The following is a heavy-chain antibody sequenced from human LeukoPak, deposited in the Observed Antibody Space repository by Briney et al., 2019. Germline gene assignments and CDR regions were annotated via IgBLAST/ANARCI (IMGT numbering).Heavy chain of an antibody. V-gene: IGHV4-59*01. Sequence: SETLSLTCTVSGGSISNYYWSWIRQPPGKGLEWIGYIFYSGSTNYNPSLKSRVTISLDTSNNQFSLNLSSVTAADTAVYYCARAVHITIFGVARLGAFDVWGQGTMVTVSA. CDR3: ARAVHITIFGVARLGAFDV. J-gene: IGHJ3*01. CDR2: IFYSGST. D-gene: IGHD3-3*01. CDR1: GGSISNYY.